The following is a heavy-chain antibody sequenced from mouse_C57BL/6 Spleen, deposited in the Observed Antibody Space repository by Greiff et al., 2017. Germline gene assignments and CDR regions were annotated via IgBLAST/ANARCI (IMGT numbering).Heavy chain of an antibody. CDR3: ARGSSPSYYAMDY. Sequence: QVHVKQPGAELVRPGSSVKLSCKASGYTFTSYWMDWVKQRPGQGLEWIGNIYPSDSETHYNQKFKDKATLTVDKSSSTAYMQLSSLTSEDSAVYYCARGSSPSYYAMDYWGQGTSVTVSS. CDR1: GYTFTSYW. V-gene: IGHV1-61*01. CDR2: IYPSDSET. J-gene: IGHJ4*01. D-gene: IGHD1-1*01.